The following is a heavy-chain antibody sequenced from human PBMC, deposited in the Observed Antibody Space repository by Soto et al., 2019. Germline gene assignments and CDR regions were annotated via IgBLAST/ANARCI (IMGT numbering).Heavy chain of an antibody. CDR3: VRRPGISGISDPFDF. V-gene: IGHV5-51*01. Sequence: GESLKISCKGSGYSFAGYWIGWVRQMPGKGLEWMGIIYPGDSDIRYSPSFQGQVTISADKSIGTAFLQWSSLKASDSAMYYCVRRPGISGISDPFDFWGQGTVVTVSS. J-gene: IGHJ4*02. CDR2: IYPGDSDI. CDR1: GYSFAGYW. D-gene: IGHD1-20*01.